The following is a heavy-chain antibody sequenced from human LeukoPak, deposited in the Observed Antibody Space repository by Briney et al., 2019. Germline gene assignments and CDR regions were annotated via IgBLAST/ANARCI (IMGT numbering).Heavy chain of an antibody. CDR2: ISDSGGAT. D-gene: IGHD2-15*01. V-gene: IGHV3-23*01. J-gene: IGHJ4*02. CDR1: GFTFSNYA. Sequence: GGFLRLSCAASGFTFSNYAMSWVRQAPGKGLEWVSAISDSGGATNCADSVKGRFTISRDNSKNTLYLQMNSLRAEDTAVYYCAKRSCSGGSCNFDYWGQGTLVTVSS. CDR3: AKRSCSGGSCNFDY.